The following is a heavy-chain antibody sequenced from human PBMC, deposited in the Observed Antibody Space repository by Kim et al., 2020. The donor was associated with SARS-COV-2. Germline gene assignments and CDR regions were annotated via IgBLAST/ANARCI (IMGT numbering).Heavy chain of an antibody. CDR3: ARDYSYYYDSSGYPIPRGMDV. J-gene: IGHJ6*02. CDR2: INPSGGST. D-gene: IGHD3-22*01. V-gene: IGHV1-46*01. CDR1: GYTFTSYY. Sequence: ASVKVSCKASGYTFTSYYMHWVRQAPGQGLEWMGIINPSGGSTSYAQKFQGRVTMTRDTSTSTVYMELSSLRSEDTAVYYCARDYSYYYDSSGYPIPRGMDVWGQGTTVTVSS.